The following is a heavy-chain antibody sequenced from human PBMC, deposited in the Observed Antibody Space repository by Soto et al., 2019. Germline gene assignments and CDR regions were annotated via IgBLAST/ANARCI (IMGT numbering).Heavy chain of an antibody. CDR2: IYYSGST. D-gene: IGHD5-12*01. CDR1: GGSISSYY. CDR3: ARDRTSVDIVAPTDAFDV. V-gene: IGHV4-59*01. Sequence: SETLSLTCTVSGGSISSYYWIWIRQPPGKGLEWIGYIYYSGSTNYNPSLKSRVTISVDTSKNQFSLKLSSVTAADTAVYYCARDRTSVDIVAPTDAFDVWGQGTMVTVSS. J-gene: IGHJ3*01.